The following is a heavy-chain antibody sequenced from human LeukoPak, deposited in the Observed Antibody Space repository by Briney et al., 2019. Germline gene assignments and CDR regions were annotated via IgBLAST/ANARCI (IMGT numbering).Heavy chain of an antibody. D-gene: IGHD3-16*02. CDR3: AKDLSSHDI. V-gene: IGHV3-23*01. J-gene: IGHJ3*02. Sequence: GRSLRLSCAASGFTFTNYAMTWVRQAPGKGLEWVSAISGRGGSTYYADSVKGRFTISRDNSKNTLYLQMNSLRAEDTAVYYCAKDLSSHDIWGQGTMVTVSS. CDR1: GFTFTNYA. CDR2: ISGRGGST.